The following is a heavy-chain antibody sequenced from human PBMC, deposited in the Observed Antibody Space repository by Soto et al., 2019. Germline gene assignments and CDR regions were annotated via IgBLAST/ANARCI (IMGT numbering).Heavy chain of an antibody. D-gene: IGHD2-2*01. CDR1: GDRLSGVY. J-gene: IGHJ4*02. V-gene: IGHV1-24*01. CDR3: ATVDVSAQPFFDN. CDR2: LDPEEGET. Sequence: QVQVKQSGAEVKKPGASVKVSCKVSGDRLSGVYMHWVRQTPGKGPEWMGGLDPEEGETILAQRFQGRVTMTEDTSTTTAYMELRNLRSDDTAVYYCATVDVSAQPFFDNWGQGTLVIVSS.